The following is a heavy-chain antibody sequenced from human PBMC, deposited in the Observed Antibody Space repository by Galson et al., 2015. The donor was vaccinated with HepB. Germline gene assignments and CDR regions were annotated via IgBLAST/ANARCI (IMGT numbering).Heavy chain of an antibody. CDR3: ARPRTTSNWNDPDAFDI. D-gene: IGHD1-20*01. J-gene: IGHJ3*02. CDR1: GGTFSSYT. Sequence: SVKVSCKASGGTFSSYTISWVRQAPGQGLEWMGKIIPILGIANYAQKFQGRVTITADKSTSTAYMELSSLRSEDTAVYYCARPRTTSNWNDPDAFDIWGQGTMVTVSS. CDR2: IIPILGIA. V-gene: IGHV1-69*02.